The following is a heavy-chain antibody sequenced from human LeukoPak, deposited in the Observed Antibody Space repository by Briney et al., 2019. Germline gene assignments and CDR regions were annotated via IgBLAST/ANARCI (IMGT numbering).Heavy chain of an antibody. J-gene: IGHJ2*01. CDR3: AKGTYYYGSTESTGSWYFDL. D-gene: IGHD3-10*01. Sequence: GRSLRLSCAASGFTFSSYGMHWVCQAPGKGLEWVAVISYDGSNKYYADSVKGRFTISRDNSKNTLYLQMNSLRAEDTAVYYCAKGTYYYGSTESTGSWYFDLWGRGTLVTVSS. CDR1: GFTFSSYG. CDR2: ISYDGSNK. V-gene: IGHV3-30*18.